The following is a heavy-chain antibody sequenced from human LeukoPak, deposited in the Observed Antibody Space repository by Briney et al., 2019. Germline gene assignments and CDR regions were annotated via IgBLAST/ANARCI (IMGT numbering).Heavy chain of an antibody. V-gene: IGHV4-39*01. J-gene: IGHJ4*02. D-gene: IGHD6-19*01. CDR2: VYYSGST. Sequence: PSETLSLTCTVSGGSISSSSYYWAWIRQPPGKGLEWIGSVYYSGSTYYNPSLKSRVTISVDTSKNQFSLKLSSVTAADTAVYCCARHRQWLVRDFDYWGQGTLVTVSS. CDR3: ARHRQWLVRDFDY. CDR1: GGSISSSSYY.